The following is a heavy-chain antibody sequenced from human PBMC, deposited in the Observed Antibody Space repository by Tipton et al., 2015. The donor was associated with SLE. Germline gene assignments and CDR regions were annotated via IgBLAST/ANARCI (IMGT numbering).Heavy chain of an antibody. CDR2: IYSGGST. J-gene: IGHJ3*01. Sequence: TLSLTCDVYGGSSNAYYWAWIRQPPGKTLEWIGYIYSGGSTNYNPSLKSRVSISVDTSKNQISLKLSSVTAADTALYFCARAKDWEDGFDVWGQGTMVTVSA. D-gene: IGHD3-9*01. CDR3: ARAKDWEDGFDV. V-gene: IGHV4-59*12. CDR1: GGSSNAYY.